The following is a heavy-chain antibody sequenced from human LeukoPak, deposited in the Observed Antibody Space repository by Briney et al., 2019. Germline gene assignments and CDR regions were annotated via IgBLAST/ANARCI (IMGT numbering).Heavy chain of an antibody. CDR1: GYSFTSYW. CDR3: ARHHYSSGRVDDYYYGMDV. J-gene: IGHJ6*02. Sequence: KIGESLKISCKGSGYSFTSYWIGWVRQMPGKGLEWMGIIYPGDSDTRYSPSFQGQVTISADKSISTAYLQWSSLKASDTAMYYCARHHYSSGRVDDYYYGMDVWGQGTTVTVSS. D-gene: IGHD6-19*01. CDR2: IYPGDSDT. V-gene: IGHV5-51*01.